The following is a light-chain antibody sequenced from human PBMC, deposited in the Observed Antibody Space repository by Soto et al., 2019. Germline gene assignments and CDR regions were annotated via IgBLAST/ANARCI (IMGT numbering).Light chain of an antibody. Sequence: QSVLTQPASVSGSPGQSITISCTGTSSDVGGYNYVSWFQQHPGKAPKLKIYEVSNRPSGVSNRFSGSKSGYTASLTISELLAEDEADYYCTSFTSSNTWVFGGGTKVTVL. CDR1: SSDVGGYNY. CDR2: EVS. J-gene: IGLJ3*02. V-gene: IGLV2-14*03. CDR3: TSFTSSNTWV.